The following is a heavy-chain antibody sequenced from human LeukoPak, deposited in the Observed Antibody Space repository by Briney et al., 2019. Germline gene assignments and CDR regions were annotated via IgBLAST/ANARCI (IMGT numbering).Heavy chain of an antibody. D-gene: IGHD2-21*02. V-gene: IGHV4-4*07. J-gene: IGHJ3*02. Sequence: SETLSLTCTVSGGSISSYYWSWIRQPAGKGLEWIGRIYTSGSTNYNPSLKSRVTMSVDTSKNQFSLKLSSVTAADTAVYYCARDFQMVVTARISGAFDIWGQGTMVTVSS. CDR2: IYTSGST. CDR3: ARDFQMVVTARISGAFDI. CDR1: GGSISSYY.